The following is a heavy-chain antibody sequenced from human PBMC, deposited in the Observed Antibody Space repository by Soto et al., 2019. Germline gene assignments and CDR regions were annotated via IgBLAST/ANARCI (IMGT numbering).Heavy chain of an antibody. D-gene: IGHD6-13*01. CDR3: ATPNRSENEQLAHYFDY. Sequence: ASVKVSCKASGGTFSSYAISWVRQAPGQGLEWMGGIIPILGIANYAQKFQGRVTITVDKSTSTAYMELSSLRSEDTAVYYCATPNRSENEQLAHYFDYWGQGTLVTVSS. CDR2: IIPILGIA. J-gene: IGHJ4*02. V-gene: IGHV1-69*10. CDR1: GGTFSSYA.